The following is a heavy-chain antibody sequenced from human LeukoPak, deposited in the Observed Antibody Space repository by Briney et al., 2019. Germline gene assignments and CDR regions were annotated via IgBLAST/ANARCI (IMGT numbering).Heavy chain of an antibody. Sequence: ASVTVSCKTSGYTFTDYDIHWVRQAPGQGLEWMGWMNPNSGKTNYAQKLQGRVTFSRNTSLSVAYTELSGLRSEDAAVYFCARGDFGETNTAFDIWGQGTMVAVSS. CDR1: GYTFTDYD. J-gene: IGHJ3*02. D-gene: IGHD4-17*01. CDR2: MNPNSGKT. CDR3: ARGDFGETNTAFDI. V-gene: IGHV1-8*03.